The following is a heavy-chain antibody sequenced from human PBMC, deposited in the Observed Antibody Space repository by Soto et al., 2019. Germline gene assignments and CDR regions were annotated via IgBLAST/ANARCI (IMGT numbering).Heavy chain of an antibody. D-gene: IGHD6-19*01. J-gene: IGHJ4*02. CDR3: ARVAGAKFDF. CDR2: IYHSGYT. V-gene: IGHV4-4*07. Sequence: SETLSLTCTISGGSINTYYWSWIRQPAGKGLEWIGRIYHSGYTNPNSSLKSRLTMSVDTSKNQFFLRLSSVTAADTAVYYCARVAGAKFDFWGQGILVTVSS. CDR1: GGSINTYY.